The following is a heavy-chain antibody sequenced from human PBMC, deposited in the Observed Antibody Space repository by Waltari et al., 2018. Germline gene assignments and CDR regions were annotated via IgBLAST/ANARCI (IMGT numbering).Heavy chain of an antibody. CDR3: AREADCSSTSCHVGWFDP. CDR1: GGTFSRYA. J-gene: IGHJ5*02. V-gene: IGHV1-69*01. D-gene: IGHD2-2*01. CDR2: IIPIFGTA. Sequence: QVQLVQSGAEVKKPGSSVKVSCKASGGTFSRYAISWVRQAPGQGLEWMGGIIPIFGTANYAQKFQGRVTITADESTSTAYMELSSLRSEDTAVYYCAREADCSSTSCHVGWFDPWGQGTLVTVSS.